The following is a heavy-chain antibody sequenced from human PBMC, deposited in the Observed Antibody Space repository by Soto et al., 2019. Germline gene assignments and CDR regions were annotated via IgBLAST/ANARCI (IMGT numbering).Heavy chain of an antibody. Sequence: QVQLQESGPGLVKASQTLSLICSVSGESISSGGYYWSWIRHHPGKGLEWIGYIYDSESAYYNPSLKRPVTISMDTSKNHFAMKLSSVTAADTAVYYCARASSSSSAADYWGQGTLITVSS. J-gene: IGHJ4*02. D-gene: IGHD6-6*01. CDR1: GESISSGGYY. CDR3: ARASSSSSAADY. V-gene: IGHV4-31*01. CDR2: IYDSESA.